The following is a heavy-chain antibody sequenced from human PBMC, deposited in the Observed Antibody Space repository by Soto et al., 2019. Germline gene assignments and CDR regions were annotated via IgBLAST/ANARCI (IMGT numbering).Heavy chain of an antibody. CDR3: ARGSRPNSRNYDSSGYYYTALVSLYYFDY. CDR2: IKQDGSEK. J-gene: IGHJ4*02. D-gene: IGHD3-22*01. Sequence: PGGSLRLSCAASGFTFSSYWMSWVRQAPGKGLEWVANIKQDGSEKYYVDSVKGRFTISRDNAKNSLYLQMNSLRAEDTAVYYCARGSRPNSRNYDSSGYYYTALVSLYYFDYWGQGT. V-gene: IGHV3-7*05. CDR1: GFTFSSYW.